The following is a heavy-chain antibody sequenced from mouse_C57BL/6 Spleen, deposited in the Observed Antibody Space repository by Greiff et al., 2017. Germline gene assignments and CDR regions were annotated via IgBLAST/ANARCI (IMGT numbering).Heavy chain of an antibody. Sequence: VQLQQSGPELVKPGASVKIPCKASGYTFTDYNMDWVKQSHGKSLEWIGDINPNNGGTIYNQKFKGKATLTVDKSSSTAYMELRSLTSEDTAVYYCARRGNYDWYFDVWGTGTTVTVSS. CDR3: ARRGNYDWYFDV. V-gene: IGHV1-18*01. J-gene: IGHJ1*03. D-gene: IGHD2-1*01. CDR1: GYTFTDYN. CDR2: INPNNGGT.